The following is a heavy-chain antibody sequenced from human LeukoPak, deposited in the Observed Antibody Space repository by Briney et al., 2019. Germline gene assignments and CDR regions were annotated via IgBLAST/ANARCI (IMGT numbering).Heavy chain of an antibody. Sequence: PGGSLRLSRAASGLTLSSYAMSWVRPAPGKGLEWVSAISGSGGSTYYADSVKGRFTISRDNSKNTLYLQMNSLRAEDTAVYYCARAPSPYYDILTGFDYWGQGTLVTVSS. J-gene: IGHJ4*02. CDR3: ARAPSPYYDILTGFDY. D-gene: IGHD3-9*01. V-gene: IGHV3-23*01. CDR2: ISGSGGST. CDR1: GLTLSSYA.